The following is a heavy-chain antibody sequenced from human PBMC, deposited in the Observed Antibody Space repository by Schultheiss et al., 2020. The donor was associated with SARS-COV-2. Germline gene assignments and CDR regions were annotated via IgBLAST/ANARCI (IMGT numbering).Heavy chain of an antibody. V-gene: IGHV3-30-3*01. D-gene: IGHD3-3*01. Sequence: GGSLRLSCAASGFTFSSYAMHWVRQAPGKGLEWVAVISYDGSNKYYADSVKGWFTISRDNPKNTLYLQMSSLRAEDTAVYYCARGRRRITILGRVDYFDYWGQGTLVTVSS. J-gene: IGHJ4*02. CDR2: ISYDGSNK. CDR1: GFTFSSYA. CDR3: ARGRRRITILGRVDYFDY.